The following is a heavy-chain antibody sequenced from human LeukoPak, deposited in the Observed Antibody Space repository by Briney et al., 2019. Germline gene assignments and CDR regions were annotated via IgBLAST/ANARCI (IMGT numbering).Heavy chain of an antibody. Sequence: GGSLRLSCAASGFTFNNYWMSWVRQAPGKGLKWVASIKEDGSDKYYVDSVKGRFTISRDSAKNSLFLQMNSLRAEDTAVYYCARDKWIGTYLHYYYGMDVWGQGTTVTVSS. CDR1: GFTFNNYW. CDR3: ARDKWIGTYLHYYYGMDV. CDR2: IKEDGSDK. V-gene: IGHV3-7*01. D-gene: IGHD3-10*01. J-gene: IGHJ6*02.